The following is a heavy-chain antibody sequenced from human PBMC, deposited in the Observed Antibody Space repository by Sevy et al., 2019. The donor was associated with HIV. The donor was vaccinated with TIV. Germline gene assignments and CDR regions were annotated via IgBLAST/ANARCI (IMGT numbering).Heavy chain of an antibody. J-gene: IGHJ6*03. V-gene: IGHV3-7*03. D-gene: IGHD3-3*01. CDR2: IKQDGSEK. CDR1: GFTFSSYW. Sequence: GGSLRLSCAASGFTFSSYWMSWDRQAPGKGLEWVANIKQDGSEKYYVDSVKGRFTISRDNAKNSLYLQMNSLRAEDTAVYYCAREGYYGNYYYMDVWGKGTTVTVSS. CDR3: AREGYYGNYYYMDV.